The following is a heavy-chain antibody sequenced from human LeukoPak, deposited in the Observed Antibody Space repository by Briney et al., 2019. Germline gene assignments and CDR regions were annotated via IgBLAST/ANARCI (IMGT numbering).Heavy chain of an antibody. CDR2: IYHSGST. CDR1: GYSIRSNYY. CDR3: ARETGD. V-gene: IGHV4-38-2*02. Sequence: PSETLSLTCDVSGYSIRSNYYWGWIRQPPGKGLEWIGSIYHSGSTYYNPSLKSRVTISVDTSKNQFSLKLSSVTAADTAVYYCARETGDWGQGTLVTVSS. J-gene: IGHJ4*02.